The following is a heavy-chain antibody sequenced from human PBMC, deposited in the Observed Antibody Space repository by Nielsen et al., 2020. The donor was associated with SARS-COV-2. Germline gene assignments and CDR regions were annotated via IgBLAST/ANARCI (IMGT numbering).Heavy chain of an antibody. J-gene: IGHJ6*02. CDR2: IWYDGSNK. V-gene: IGHV3-33*06. CDR1: GFTFSSYW. D-gene: IGHD6-6*01. CDR3: AKSPRGSIAARPYYYYYGMDV. Sequence: GGSLRLSCAASGFTFSSYWMSWVRQAPGKGLEWMAVIWYDGSNKYYADSVKGRFTISRDNSKNTLYLQMNSLRAEDTAVYYCAKSPRGSIAARPYYYYYGMDVWGQGTTVTVSS.